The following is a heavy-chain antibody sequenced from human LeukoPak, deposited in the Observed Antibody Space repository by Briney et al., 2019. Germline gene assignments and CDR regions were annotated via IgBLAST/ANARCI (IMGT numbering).Heavy chain of an antibody. CDR1: GFTFSSYW. J-gene: IGHJ4*02. Sequence: GGSLRLSCAASGFTFSSYWMHWVRQAPGKGLVWVSRINSDGSSTSYADSVKGRFTISRDNAKNTLYLQMNSLRAEDTAVYYCARGGVLVWFGELLDQYYFDYWGQGTLVTVSS. CDR2: INSDGSST. D-gene: IGHD3-10*01. V-gene: IGHV3-74*01. CDR3: ARGGVLVWFGELLDQYYFDY.